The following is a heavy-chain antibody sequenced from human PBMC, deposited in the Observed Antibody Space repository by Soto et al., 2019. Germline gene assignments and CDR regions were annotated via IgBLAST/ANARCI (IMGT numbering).Heavy chain of an antibody. D-gene: IGHD3-10*01. J-gene: IGHJ4*02. CDR3: ARDFSGPMDY. V-gene: IGHV1-2*02. CDR1: GYTFTGYY. Sequence: ASVKVACKASGYTFTGYYMHWVRQAPGQGLEWMGWINPNSGGTNYAQKFQGRVTLTRDTSTSTVYMELSSLRSEDTAVYYCARDFSGPMDYWGRGTLVTVSS. CDR2: INPNSGGT.